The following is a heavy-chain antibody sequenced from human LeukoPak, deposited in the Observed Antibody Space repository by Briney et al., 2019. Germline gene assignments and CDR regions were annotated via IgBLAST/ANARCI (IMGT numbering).Heavy chain of an antibody. CDR1: GGSFSGYY. CDR2: INHSGST. Sequence: SETLSLTCAVYGGSFSGYYWSWIRQPPGKGLEWIGEINHSGSTNYNPSLKSRVTISVDPSKNRFSLKLTYVTAADTAVYYCARVVASTSIDSWGQGTLVTVSS. J-gene: IGHJ4*02. CDR3: ARVVASTSIDS. V-gene: IGHV4-34*01. D-gene: IGHD2-15*01.